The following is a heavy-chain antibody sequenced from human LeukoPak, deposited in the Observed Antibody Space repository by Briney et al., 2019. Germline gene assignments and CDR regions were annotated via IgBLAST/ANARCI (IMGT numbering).Heavy chain of an antibody. CDR1: GGSISSYY. CDR3: ARSYSGSYLPFDY. V-gene: IGHV4-59*12. D-gene: IGHD1-26*01. CDR2: LYYSGST. J-gene: IGHJ4*02. Sequence: SETLSLTCTVSGGSISSYYWSWIRQPPGKGLEWIGYLYYSGSTNYNPSLKSRVTISVDTSKNQFSLKLSSVTAADTAVYYCARSYSGSYLPFDYWGQGTLVTVSS.